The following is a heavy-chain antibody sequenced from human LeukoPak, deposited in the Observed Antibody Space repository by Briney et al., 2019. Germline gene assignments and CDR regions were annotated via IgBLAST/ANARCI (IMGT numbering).Heavy chain of an antibody. CDR2: INPNDGDT. CDR1: GYTYTDYY. D-gene: IGHD2-2*01. CDR3: ARANFLYCSSTTCLFDY. J-gene: IGHJ4*02. Sequence: ASVKVSCKASGYTYTDYYMHWVRQAPGQGFEWMGWINPNDGDTNYAQKFQGRVTMTRDTSISTAHMEVSRLRSDDTAVYYCARANFLYCSSTTCLFDYWGQGTLVTVSS. V-gene: IGHV1-2*02.